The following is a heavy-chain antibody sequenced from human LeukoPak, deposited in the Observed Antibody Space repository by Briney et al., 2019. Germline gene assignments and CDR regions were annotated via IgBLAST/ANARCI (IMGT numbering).Heavy chain of an antibody. J-gene: IGHJ6*02. D-gene: IGHD5-18*01. CDR3: ARDGDTYGYYYYGLDV. CDR1: GYTFTGYY. CDR2: INPNSGGT. V-gene: IGHV1-2*02. Sequence: ASVKVSCKASGYTFTGYYMHWVRQAPGQGLEWMGWINPNSGGTKYAQTFKGRVTMTRDASISTAYMEQSSLRSDDTAVYYCARDGDTYGYYYYGLDVWGQGTTVTVSS.